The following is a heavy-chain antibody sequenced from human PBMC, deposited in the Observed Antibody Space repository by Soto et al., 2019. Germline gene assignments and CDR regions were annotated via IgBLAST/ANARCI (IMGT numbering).Heavy chain of an antibody. Sequence: QVQLVQSGAEVKKPGASVKVSCKASGYTFTSYYMHWVRQAPGQGLEWMGIINPSGGSTSYAQKFQGGVTMTRDTSTSTVYMELSSLRSEDTAVYYCARSGDDFWSGYYLFDYWGQGTLVTVSS. D-gene: IGHD3-3*01. J-gene: IGHJ4*02. CDR1: GYTFTSYY. V-gene: IGHV1-46*03. CDR3: ARSGDDFWSGYYLFDY. CDR2: INPSGGST.